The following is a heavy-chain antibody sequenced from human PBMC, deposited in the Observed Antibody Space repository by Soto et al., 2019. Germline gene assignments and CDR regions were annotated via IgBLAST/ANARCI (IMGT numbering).Heavy chain of an antibody. CDR2: ISYDGTND. Sequence: GGSLRLSCAVSGFTFSSYAMHWVRQAPGKGLEWVAIISYDGTNDYYADSVKGRFTISRDNSKNTLYLQMNSLRAEDTAVYYCARPPHSDYDSTGYFDYWGQGTLVTV. CDR1: GFTFSSYA. J-gene: IGHJ4*02. CDR3: ARPPHSDYDSTGYFDY. D-gene: IGHD3-22*01. V-gene: IGHV3-30-3*01.